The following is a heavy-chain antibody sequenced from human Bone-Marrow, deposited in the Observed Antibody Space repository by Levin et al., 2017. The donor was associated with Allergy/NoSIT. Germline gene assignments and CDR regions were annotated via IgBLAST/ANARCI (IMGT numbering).Heavy chain of an antibody. CDR3: ARMRRGDVVVVAATPFYFDY. CDR2: INTNTGNP. J-gene: IGHJ4*02. D-gene: IGHD2-15*01. V-gene: IGHV7-4-1*02. Sequence: AASVKVSCKASGYTFTSYAMNWVRQAPGQGLEWMGWINTNTGNPTYAQGFTGRFVFSLDTSVSTAYLQISSLKAEDTAVYYCARMRRGDVVVVAATPFYFDYWGQGTLVTVSS. CDR1: GYTFTSYA.